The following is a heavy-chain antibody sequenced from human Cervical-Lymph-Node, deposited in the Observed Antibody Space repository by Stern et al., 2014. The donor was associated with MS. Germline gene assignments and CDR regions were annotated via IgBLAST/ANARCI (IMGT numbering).Heavy chain of an antibody. Sequence: QVQLGQSGAEVKKPGASVKVSCKSSGYTFTGHYLHWVRQAPGQGLEWVGWIDPYNGGPNHAPTFQGRVTITRDPSIDTAYMELTGLTSADTAVYYCARGIPRMASVLSPFMYSFQSWGQGTQITVSS. CDR1: GYTFTGHY. V-gene: IGHV1-2*02. J-gene: IGHJ4*02. CDR3: ARGIPRMASVLSPFMYSFQS. CDR2: IDPYNGGP. D-gene: IGHD5-24*01.